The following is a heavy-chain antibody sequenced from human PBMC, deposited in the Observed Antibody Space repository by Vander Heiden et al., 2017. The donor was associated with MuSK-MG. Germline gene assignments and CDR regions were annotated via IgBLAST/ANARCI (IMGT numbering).Heavy chain of an antibody. CDR2: IYTSGST. J-gene: IGHJ4*02. Sequence: QVQLQESGPGLVKPSQILSVTCTVCGGSISSGSNYWSWIRRPAGKGLEGIVRIYTSGSTNYNPALKGRVTMSVDTSKNQFPLKLSSVTAADTAVYYCARAYGDYVSGWVDYWGQGTLVTVSS. CDR3: ARAYGDYVSGWVDY. D-gene: IGHD4-17*01. CDR1: GGSISSGSNY. V-gene: IGHV4-61*02.